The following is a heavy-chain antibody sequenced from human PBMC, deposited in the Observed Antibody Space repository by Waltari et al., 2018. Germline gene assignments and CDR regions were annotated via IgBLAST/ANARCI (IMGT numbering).Heavy chain of an antibody. CDR3: ARGGLTATTKYAPWYFDL. J-gene: IGHJ2*01. V-gene: IGHV3-53*01. CDR2: IYRGGST. CDR1: GFTVSNTY. Sequence: EVQLVDSGGGFIHPGGSLRLSCAASGFTVSNTYMTWVSQAPGKGWGWVLSIYRGGSTYYADSVRGRVTASENNSKNTLDLQMDRLRAEDTAVYYCARGGLTATTKYAPWYFDLWGRGTLVTVSS. D-gene: IGHD1-7*01.